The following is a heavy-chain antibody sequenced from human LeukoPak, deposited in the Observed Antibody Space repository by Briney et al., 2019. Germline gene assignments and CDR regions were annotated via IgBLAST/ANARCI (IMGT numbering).Heavy chain of an antibody. CDR2: ISSSSSYI. Sequence: GGSLRLSCAASGFTFSSYSMNWLRQAPGKGLEWVSSISSSSSYIYYADSVKGRFTISRDNAKNSLYLQMNSLRAEDTAVYYCARKRDDYGDYVDAFDIWGQGTMVTVSS. CDR3: ARKRDDYGDYVDAFDI. D-gene: IGHD4-17*01. J-gene: IGHJ3*02. V-gene: IGHV3-21*01. CDR1: GFTFSSYS.